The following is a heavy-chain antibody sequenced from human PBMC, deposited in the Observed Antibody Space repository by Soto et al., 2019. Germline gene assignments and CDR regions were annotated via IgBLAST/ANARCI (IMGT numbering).Heavy chain of an antibody. V-gene: IGHV3-74*03. D-gene: IGHD5-18*01. CDR2: IYSDGSGP. CDR1: GFSFSRFW. CDR3: ATLNSFGSDY. J-gene: IGHJ4*02. Sequence: GGSLRLSCAASGFSFSRFWMHWVRQAPGKGLVWVSRIYSDGSGPMYADSVKGRFTISRDNAKSTPYLQMNSLRAEDTAVYYCATLNSFGSDYWGQGTLVTVSS.